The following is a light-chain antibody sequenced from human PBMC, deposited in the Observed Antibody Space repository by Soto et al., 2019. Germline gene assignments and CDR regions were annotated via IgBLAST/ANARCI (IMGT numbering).Light chain of an antibody. J-gene: IGLJ1*01. CDR2: GGS. V-gene: IGLV1-40*01. Sequence: QSVLAQPPSVSGAPGQRVTISCTGSSSNIGAGYDVHWYQYQPGTAPKLLIYGGSSRPSGVPDRFSGSKSGTSASLAITGLQAEDEADYYCQSYDRSLSGTVFGTGTKVTVL. CDR3: QSYDRSLSGTV. CDR1: SSNIGAGYD.